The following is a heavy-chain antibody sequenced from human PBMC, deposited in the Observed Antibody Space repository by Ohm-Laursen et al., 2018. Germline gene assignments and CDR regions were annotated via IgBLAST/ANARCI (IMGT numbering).Heavy chain of an antibody. D-gene: IGHD4-17*01. Sequence: GESLKISCKGFGYSFTSYWIGWVRQMPGKGLEWMGIIYPGDYDTRYSPSFQGQVTISADKPISTAYLQWSSLKASDTAMYYCARNYGALPTNFDYWGQGTLVTVSS. V-gene: IGHV5-51*04. CDR1: GYSFTSYW. J-gene: IGHJ4*02. CDR3: ARNYGALPTNFDY. CDR2: IYPGDYDT.